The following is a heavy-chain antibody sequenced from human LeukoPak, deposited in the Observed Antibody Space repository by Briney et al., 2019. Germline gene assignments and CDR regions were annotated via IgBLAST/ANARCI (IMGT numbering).Heavy chain of an antibody. Sequence: ASVKVSCKASGGTFSSYAISWVRQAPGQGLEWMGWISAYNGNTNYAQKLQGRVTMTTDTSTSTAYMELRSLRSDDTAVYYCARSPYYDFWSGYYNHWGQGTLVTVSS. D-gene: IGHD3-3*01. CDR3: ARSPYYDFWSGYYNH. V-gene: IGHV1-18*01. CDR1: GGTFSSYA. J-gene: IGHJ4*02. CDR2: ISAYNGNT.